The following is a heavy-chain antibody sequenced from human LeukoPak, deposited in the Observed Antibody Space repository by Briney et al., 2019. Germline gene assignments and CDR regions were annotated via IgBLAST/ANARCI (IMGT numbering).Heavy chain of an antibody. J-gene: IGHJ4*02. CDR2: ISYDGSNK. Sequence: GRSLRLPCAASGFTFSSYGMHWVRQAPGKGLEWVAVISYDGSNKYYADSVKGRFTISRDNSKNTLYLQMNSLRAEDTAVYYCAKDYGRITMVRGVIPYFDYWGQGTLVTVSS. CDR1: GFTFSSYG. CDR3: AKDYGRITMVRGVIPYFDY. V-gene: IGHV3-30*18. D-gene: IGHD3-10*01.